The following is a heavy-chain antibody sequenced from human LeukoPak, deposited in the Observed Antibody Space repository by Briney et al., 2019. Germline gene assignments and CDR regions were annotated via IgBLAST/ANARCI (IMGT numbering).Heavy chain of an antibody. CDR2: IHPNNSVT. CDR3: TKRFLPARFGS. V-gene: IGHV1-2*02. CDR1: GYTFTGFW. D-gene: IGHD2-2*01. J-gene: IGHJ5*01. Sequence: ASVTVSCLASGYTFTGFWIHWGRQAPGQGGEWVGWIHPNNSVTNYAQKFQGRVTMTRDTSTSTAYMELSSLISDDTAVYYCTKRFLPARFGSWGQGTLVTVSS.